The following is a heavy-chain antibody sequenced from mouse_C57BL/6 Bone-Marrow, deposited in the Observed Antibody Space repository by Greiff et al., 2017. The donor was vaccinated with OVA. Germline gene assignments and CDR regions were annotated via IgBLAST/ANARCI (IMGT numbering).Heavy chain of an antibody. CDR2: IDPENGGT. Sequence: VQLQQSGAELVRPGASVTLSCKASGYTFTDYELHWVKQTPVHGLEWIGAIDPENGGTAYNQKFKGKAILTADKSSSTAYMELRSLTSEDSAVYYGTRGSSNYYAMDYWGQGTSVTVSS. CDR1: GYTFTDYE. V-gene: IGHV1-15*01. D-gene: IGHD2-5*01. J-gene: IGHJ4*01. CDR3: TRGSSNYYAMDY.